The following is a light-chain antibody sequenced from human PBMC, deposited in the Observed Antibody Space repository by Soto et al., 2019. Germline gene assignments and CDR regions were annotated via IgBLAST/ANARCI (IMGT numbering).Light chain of an antibody. CDR3: QQYNSYRIT. CDR1: QSISSW. J-gene: IGKJ5*01. Sequence: DIEMTQSPSTLSASIGDGVTITCRASQSISSWFAWYQQKPGKAPKLLIYDASSLESGVPSRFSGSGSGTEFTLTISSLQPDDFATYYCQQYNSYRITFGQGTRLEIK. V-gene: IGKV1-5*01. CDR2: DAS.